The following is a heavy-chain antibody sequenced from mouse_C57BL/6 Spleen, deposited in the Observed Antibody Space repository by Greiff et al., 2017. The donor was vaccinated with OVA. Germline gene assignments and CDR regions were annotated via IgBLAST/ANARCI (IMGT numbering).Heavy chain of an antibody. CDR1: GYSITSGYY. CDR2: ISYDGSN. V-gene: IGHV3-6*01. J-gene: IGHJ3*01. Sequence: EVQLQQSGPGLVKPSQSLSLTCSVTGYSITSGYYWNWIRQFPGNKLEWVGYISYDGSNNYNPSLKNRISITRDTSKNQFFLKLNSVTTEYTATYYCASNDGYPAWFAYWGQGTLVTVSA. CDR3: ASNDGYPAWFAY. D-gene: IGHD2-3*01.